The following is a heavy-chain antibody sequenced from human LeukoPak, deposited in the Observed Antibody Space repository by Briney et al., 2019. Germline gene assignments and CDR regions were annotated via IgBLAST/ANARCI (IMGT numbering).Heavy chain of an antibody. CDR1: GFTFSSYG. V-gene: IGHV3-33*01. CDR3: ARGMGIMAVAGRRWFDP. D-gene: IGHD6-19*01. CDR2: IWYDGSNK. J-gene: IGHJ5*02. Sequence: PGGSLRLSCAASGFTFSSYGMHWVRQAPGKGLEWVAVIWYDGSNKYYADSVKGRFTISRDKSKNTLYLQMNSLRAEDTAVYYCARGMGIMAVAGRRWFDPWGQGTLVTVSS.